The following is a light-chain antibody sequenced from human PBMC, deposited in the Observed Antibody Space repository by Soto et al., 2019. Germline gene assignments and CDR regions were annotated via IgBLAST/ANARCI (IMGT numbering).Light chain of an antibody. CDR3: AAWDDSLNGYVV. CDR2: NSN. CDR1: SSNIGSKT. V-gene: IGLV1-44*01. J-gene: IGLJ2*01. Sequence: QSVLTQPPSASGTPGQRVTISCSGSSSNIGSKTVNWYQQLPGSAPKLLIYNSNQRPSGVPDRFSGAKSGTSASLAISGLQSEDEADYYCAAWDDSLNGYVVFGGGTKLTVL.